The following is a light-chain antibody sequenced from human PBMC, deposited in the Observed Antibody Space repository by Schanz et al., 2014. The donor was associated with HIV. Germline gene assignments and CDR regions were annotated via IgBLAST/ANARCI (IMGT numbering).Light chain of an antibody. CDR2: GAS. CDR3: QHFYSYPYT. CDR1: QSVSSSY. J-gene: IGKJ2*01. Sequence: EIVLTQSPGTLSLSPGERATLSCRASQSVSSSYLAWYQQKPGQAPRLLIYGASSRATGIPDRFSGSGSGXXFTLTISRLEPEDXXTYYCQHFYSYPYTFGQGTEVEIK. V-gene: IGKV3-20*01.